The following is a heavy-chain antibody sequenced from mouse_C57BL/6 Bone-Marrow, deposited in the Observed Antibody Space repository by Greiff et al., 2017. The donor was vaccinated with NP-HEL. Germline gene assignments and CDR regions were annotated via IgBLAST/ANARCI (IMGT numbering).Heavy chain of an antibody. CDR3: AGGYCSSYWYFDV. D-gene: IGHD1-1*01. CDR1: GYTFTSYW. J-gene: IGHJ1*03. Sequence: QVQLQQPGAELVRPGSSVKLSCKASGYTFTSYWMHWVKQRPIQGLEWIGNIDPSDSETHYNQKFKDKATLTVDKSSSTAYMQLSSLTSEDSAVYYGAGGYCSSYWYFDVWGTGTTVTVSS. V-gene: IGHV1-52*01. CDR2: IDPSDSET.